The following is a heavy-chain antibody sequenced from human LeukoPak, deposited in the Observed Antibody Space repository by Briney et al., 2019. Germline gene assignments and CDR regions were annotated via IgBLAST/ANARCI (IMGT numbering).Heavy chain of an antibody. J-gene: IGHJ2*01. CDR2: MKEDGGEK. V-gene: IGHV3-7*01. D-gene: IGHD2-8*02. CDR1: GYIFSPYR. CDR3: ARVRTEWYIDL. Sequence: PGGSPRLSCAASGYIFSPYRVTWVRQAPGMGLEWVANMKEDGGEKFYVHSERGRFTIARDNAKNTVYLQMDSLRAEDTGVYYCARVRTEWYIDLWGRGTLVTVST.